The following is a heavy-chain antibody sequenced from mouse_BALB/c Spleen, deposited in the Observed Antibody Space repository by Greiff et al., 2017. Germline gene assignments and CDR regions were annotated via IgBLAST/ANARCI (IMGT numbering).Heavy chain of an antibody. CDR3: AREKGITEWYFDV. CDR1: GYAFTNYL. J-gene: IGHJ1*01. CDR2: INPGSGGT. V-gene: IGHV1-54*01. Sequence: VQLQESGAELVRPGTSVKVSCKASGYAFTNYLIEWVKQRPGQGLEWIGVINPGSGGTNYNEKFKGKATLTADKSSSTAYMQLSSLTSDDSAVYFCAREKGITEWYFDVWGAGTTVTVSS. D-gene: IGHD2-4*01.